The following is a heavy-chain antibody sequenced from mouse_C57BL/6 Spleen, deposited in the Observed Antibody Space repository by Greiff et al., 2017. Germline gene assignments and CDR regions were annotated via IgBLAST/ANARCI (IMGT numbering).Heavy chain of an antibody. CDR1: GYTFTSYW. D-gene: IGHD1-1*01. CDR3: AYGSSYDYAMDY. J-gene: IGHJ4*01. CDR2: INPSNGGT. V-gene: IGHV1-53*01. Sequence: VQLQQPGTELVKPGASVKLSCKASGYTFTSYWMHWVKQRPGQGLEWIGNINPSNGGTNYNEKFKSKATLTVDKSTSTAYMQLSSRTSEDSAVYYCAYGSSYDYAMDYWGQGTSVTVSS.